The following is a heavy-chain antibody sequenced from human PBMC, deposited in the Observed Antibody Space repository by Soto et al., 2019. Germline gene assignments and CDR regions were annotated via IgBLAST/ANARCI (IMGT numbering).Heavy chain of an antibody. CDR2: IVVGSGNT. CDR1: GFTFTSSA. CDR3: AAPVVTASEYYYYGMDV. V-gene: IGHV1-58*02. J-gene: IGHJ6*04. Sequence: QMQLVQSGPEVKKPGTSVKVSCKASGFTFTSSAMQWVRQARGQRLEWIGWIVVGSGNTNYAQKCKKRVTITRNMSTSTAYMELSSLRSEDTAVYYCAAPVVTASEYYYYGMDVWGKGTTVTVSS. D-gene: IGHD2-2*01.